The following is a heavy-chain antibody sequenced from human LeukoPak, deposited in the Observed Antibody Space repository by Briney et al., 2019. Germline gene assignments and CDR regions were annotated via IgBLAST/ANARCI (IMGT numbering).Heavy chain of an antibody. J-gene: IGHJ4*02. CDR2: INHSVST. V-gene: IGHV4-34*01. D-gene: IGHD4-17*01. Sequence: SETLSLTCAVYGGSFGGYYWTWIRQPPGKGLEWIGEINHSVSTTYNPPLKSRVTLSVDTSKNQFSLKLNSVTAADTAVYYCARGTSNYGVEGHYFDYWGQETLVTVSS. CDR3: ARGTSNYGVEGHYFDY. CDR1: GGSFGGYY.